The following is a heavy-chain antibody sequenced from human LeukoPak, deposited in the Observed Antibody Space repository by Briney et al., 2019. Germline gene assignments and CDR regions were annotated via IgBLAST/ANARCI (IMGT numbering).Heavy chain of an antibody. D-gene: IGHD2-2*01. CDR3: ASMGRYCSSTSCYYFDS. Sequence: SETLSLTCAVYGGSFSGHYWSWIRQPPGKGLEWIGEINHSGSTNYNPSLKSRVTISVDTSKNQFSLKLSSVTAADTAVYYCASMGRYCSSTSCYYFDSWGQGTLVTVSS. V-gene: IGHV4-34*01. CDR2: INHSGST. J-gene: IGHJ4*02. CDR1: GGSFSGHY.